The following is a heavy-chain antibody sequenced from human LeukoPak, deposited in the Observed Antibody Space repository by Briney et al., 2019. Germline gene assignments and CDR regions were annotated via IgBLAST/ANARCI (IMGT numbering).Heavy chain of an antibody. CDR3: AKGLRKVGATSEVDY. CDR2: ISGSGGST. CDR1: GFTFSSYA. Sequence: GGSLRLSCAASGFTFSSYAMSWVRQAPGKGLEWVSAISGSGGSTYYADSVKGWFTISRDNSKNTLYLQMNSLRAEDTAVYYCAKGLRKVGATSEVDYWGQGTLVTVSS. J-gene: IGHJ4*02. D-gene: IGHD1-26*01. V-gene: IGHV3-23*01.